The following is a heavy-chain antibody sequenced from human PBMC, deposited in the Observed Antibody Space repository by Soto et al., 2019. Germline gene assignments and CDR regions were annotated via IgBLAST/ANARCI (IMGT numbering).Heavy chain of an antibody. V-gene: IGHV2-26*01. CDR2: IFSNDEK. D-gene: IGHD6-13*01. CDR3: ARLYSSSWYWRGRYFGY. J-gene: IGHJ4*02. CDR1: GFSLSNARMG. Sequence: SGPTLVNPTETLTLTCPVSGFSLSNARMGVSWIRQPPGKALEWLAHIFSNDEKSYSTSLKSRLTISKDTSKSQVVLTMTNMDPVDTATYYCARLYSSSWYWRGRYFGYWGQGTLVTVSS.